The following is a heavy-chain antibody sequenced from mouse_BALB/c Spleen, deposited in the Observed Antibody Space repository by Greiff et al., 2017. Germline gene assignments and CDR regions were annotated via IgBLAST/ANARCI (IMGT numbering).Heavy chain of an antibody. V-gene: IGHV1S135*01. J-gene: IGHJ2*01. CDR3: ARGGYGNYPRFDY. CDR1: GYSFTGYN. Sequence: VQLQQSGPELGKPGASVKISCKASGYSFTGYNMYWVKQSHRKSLEWIGYIDPYNGGTSYNQKSKGKATLTVDKSSSTAYMHLNSLTSEDSAIYYCARGGYGNYPRFDYWGQGTTLTVSS. CDR2: IDPYNGGT. D-gene: IGHD2-10*02.